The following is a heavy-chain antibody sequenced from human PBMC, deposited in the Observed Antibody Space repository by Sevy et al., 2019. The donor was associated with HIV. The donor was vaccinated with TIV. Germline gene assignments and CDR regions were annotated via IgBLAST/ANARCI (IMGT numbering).Heavy chain of an antibody. CDR1: GFTFSDYY. Sequence: GGSLRLSCAASGFTFSDYYMSWIRQAPGKGLEWVSYISSSGSTIYYADSVKGRFTISRDNAKNSLYLQMNSLRAEDTAVSYCAGLIAAAGKGSDYWGQGTLVTVSS. CDR3: AGLIAAAGKGSDY. V-gene: IGHV3-11*01. J-gene: IGHJ4*02. D-gene: IGHD6-13*01. CDR2: ISSSGSTI.